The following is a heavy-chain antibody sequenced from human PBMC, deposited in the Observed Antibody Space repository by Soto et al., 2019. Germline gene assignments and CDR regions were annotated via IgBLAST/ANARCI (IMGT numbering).Heavy chain of an antibody. Sequence: PGESLKISCKGSGYSFTSYWIGWVRQMPGKGLEWMGIIYPGDSDTRYSPSFQGQVTISADKSISTAYLQWSSLKASDTAMYYCARHQSDSLYYYYGMDVWGQGTTVTVSS. V-gene: IGHV5-51*01. CDR1: GYSFTSYW. J-gene: IGHJ6*02. CDR3: ARHQSDSLYYYYGMDV. D-gene: IGHD2-21*01. CDR2: IYPGDSDT.